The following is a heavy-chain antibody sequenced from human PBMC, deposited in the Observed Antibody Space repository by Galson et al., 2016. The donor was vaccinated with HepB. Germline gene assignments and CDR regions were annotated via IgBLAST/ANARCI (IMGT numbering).Heavy chain of an antibody. Sequence: TLSLTCTVSGGSISSGGYYWSWIRQHSGKGLEWIGYIYYSGSTYYNPSLKSRLAISVDTSKNQFSLKLSSMTAADTAVYYCARYGYCSSTSCYGFDPWGQGTLVTVSS. CDR2: IYYSGST. V-gene: IGHV4-31*03. CDR1: GGSISSGGYY. CDR3: ARYGYCSSTSCYGFDP. J-gene: IGHJ5*02. D-gene: IGHD2-2*01.